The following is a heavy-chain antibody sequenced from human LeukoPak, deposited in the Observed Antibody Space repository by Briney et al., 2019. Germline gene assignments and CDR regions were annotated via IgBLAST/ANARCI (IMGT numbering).Heavy chain of an antibody. D-gene: IGHD6-6*01. V-gene: IGHV5-51*01. CDR2: IYPGDSDT. Sequence: GESLKISCKGSGYSFTSYWIGWVRQMPGKGLEWMGIIYPGDSDTRYSPSFQGQVTISADKSISTAYLQWSSLKASDTAMYYCARRGTYSSSSGETELFDYWGQGTLVTVSS. CDR3: ARRGTYSSSSGETELFDY. CDR1: GYSFTSYW. J-gene: IGHJ4*02.